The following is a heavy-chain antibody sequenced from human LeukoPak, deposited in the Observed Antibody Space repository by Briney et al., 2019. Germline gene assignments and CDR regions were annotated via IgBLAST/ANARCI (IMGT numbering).Heavy chain of an antibody. CDR1: GFTVSRNY. D-gene: IGHD3-10*02. J-gene: IGHJ6*04. CDR2: IYSGGST. CDR3: AELGITMIGGV. V-gene: IGHV3-66*01. Sequence: GGSLRLSCAASGFTVSRNYMSWVRQAPGKGLEWVSVIYSGGSTYYADSVKGRFTISRDNSKNTLYLQMNSLRAEDTAVYYCAELGITMIGGVWGKGTTVTISS.